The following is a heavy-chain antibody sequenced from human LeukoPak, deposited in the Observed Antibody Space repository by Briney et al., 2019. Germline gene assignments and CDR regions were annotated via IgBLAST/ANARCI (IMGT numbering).Heavy chain of an antibody. CDR2: IIPIFGTA. J-gene: IGHJ5*02. D-gene: IGHD6-19*01. Sequence: SVNVSCKASGYTFTSYYMHWVRQAPGQGLEWMGGIIPIFGTANYAQKFQGRVTITADESTSTAYMELSSLRSEDTAVYYCARPHSSGWSAFDPWGQGTLVTVSS. CDR3: ARPHSSGWSAFDP. CDR1: GYTFTSYY. V-gene: IGHV1-69*13.